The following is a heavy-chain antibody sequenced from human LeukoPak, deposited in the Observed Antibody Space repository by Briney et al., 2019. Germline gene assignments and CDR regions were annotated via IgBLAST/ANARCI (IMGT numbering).Heavy chain of an antibody. Sequence: SQTLSLTCTVSGGSISSGGYYWSWIRQPPGKGLEWIGYIYYSGSTYHNPSLKSRVTISVSTSKNQFSLKLSSVTAADTAVYYCARAASYYLDSSVYQPYYYYYGLDLWGQGTTVTVSS. CDR2: IYYSGST. CDR3: ARAASYYLDSSVYQPYYYYYGLDL. J-gene: IGHJ6*02. D-gene: IGHD3-22*01. V-gene: IGHV4-30-2*01. CDR1: GGSISSGGYY.